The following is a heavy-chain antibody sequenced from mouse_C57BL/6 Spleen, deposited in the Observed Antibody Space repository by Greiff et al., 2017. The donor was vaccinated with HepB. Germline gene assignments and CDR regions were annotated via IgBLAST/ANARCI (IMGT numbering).Heavy chain of an antibody. D-gene: IGHD2-4*01. Sequence: EVKLVESEGGLVQPGSSMKLSCTASGFTFSDYYMAWVRQVPEKGLEWVANINYDGSSTYYLDSLKSRFIISRDNAKNILYLQMSSLKSEDTATYYCARGGDYDGDWYFDVWGTGTTVTVSS. V-gene: IGHV5-16*01. CDR2: INYDGSST. J-gene: IGHJ1*03. CDR3: ARGGDYDGDWYFDV. CDR1: GFTFSDYY.